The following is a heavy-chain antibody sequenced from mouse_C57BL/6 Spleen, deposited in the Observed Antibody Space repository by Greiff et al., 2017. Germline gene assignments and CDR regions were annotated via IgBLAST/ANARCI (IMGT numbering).Heavy chain of an antibody. J-gene: IGHJ2*01. D-gene: IGHD1-1*01. CDR1: GFTFSSYA. V-gene: IGHV5-4*01. CDR3: ARGYGSQYYFDY. Sequence: DVQLQESGGGLVKPGGSLKLSCAASGFTFSSYAMSWVRQTPEKRLEWVATISDGGSYTYYPDNVKGRFTISRDKAKNNLYLQMSHLKSEDTAMYYCARGYGSQYYFDYWGQGTTLTVSS. CDR2: ISDGGSYT.